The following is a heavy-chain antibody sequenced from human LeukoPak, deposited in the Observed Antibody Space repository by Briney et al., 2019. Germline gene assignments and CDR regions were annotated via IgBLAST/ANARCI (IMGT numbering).Heavy chain of an antibody. D-gene: IGHD3-3*01. CDR2: IHHSGIT. CDR1: AYSISNTYY. CDR3: AREGPIQFLEQIDF. Sequence: SETLSLTCTVAAYSISNTYYWGWIRQPPGKGLEWTGNIHHSGITNYNPSLKGRVSISMDTSKNQFSLKLTSLKAADTAVYYCAREGPIQFLEQIDFWGQGSLVTVSS. J-gene: IGHJ4*02. V-gene: IGHV4-38-2*02.